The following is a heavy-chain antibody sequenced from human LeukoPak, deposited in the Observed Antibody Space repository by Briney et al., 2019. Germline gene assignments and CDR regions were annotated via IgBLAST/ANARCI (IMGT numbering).Heavy chain of an antibody. Sequence: GESLKISCKGSGYSFTRHWTGWVRQMPGKGLEWMGIIYPGDSDTRYSPSFQGQVTMSAGKSISTAYLQRSSLKASDTAMYYCARSYSSGSQDAFDIWGQGTMVTVSS. J-gene: IGHJ3*02. CDR2: IYPGDSDT. CDR3: ARSYSSGSQDAFDI. CDR1: GYSFTRHW. D-gene: IGHD3-22*01. V-gene: IGHV5-51*01.